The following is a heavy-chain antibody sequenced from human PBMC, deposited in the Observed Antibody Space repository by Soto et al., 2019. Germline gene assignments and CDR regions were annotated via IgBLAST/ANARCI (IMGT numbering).Heavy chain of an antibody. V-gene: IGHV1-69*06. Sequence: QVQLVQSGAEVKKPGSSVKVSCKASGDTFTTNSLNWVRQAPGQGLEWMGGIIPVVGTTKYAQKYQDRVTTTGDKSTNTAYMELSSLRSDDTAVYYCARGPLYATTYFDYWGQGTPVTVSS. D-gene: IGHD2-8*01. CDR3: ARGPLYATTYFDY. CDR1: GDTFTTNS. CDR2: IIPVVGTT. J-gene: IGHJ4*02.